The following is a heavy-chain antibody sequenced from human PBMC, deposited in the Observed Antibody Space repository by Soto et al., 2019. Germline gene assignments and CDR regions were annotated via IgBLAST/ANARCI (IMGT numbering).Heavy chain of an antibody. CDR1: GGSFSDYY. J-gene: IGHJ5*02. V-gene: IGHV4-34*01. CDR2: MNNSGST. Sequence: QVQLQQWGAGLLKPSETLSLTCAVYGGSFSDYYWSWIRQPPGKGLDWIGEMNNSGSTNNNPSLKSRVTISVDSSKKQFSLKLTSVTAADTAVYYCARGRRWVRGVNLPYIWFDPWGQGTLVTVSS. D-gene: IGHD3-10*01. CDR3: ARGRRWVRGVNLPYIWFDP.